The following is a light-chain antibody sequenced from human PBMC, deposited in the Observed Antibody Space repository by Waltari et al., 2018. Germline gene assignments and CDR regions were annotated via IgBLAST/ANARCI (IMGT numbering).Light chain of an antibody. CDR3: QETNPFPIT. CDR1: QDISNQ. J-gene: IGKJ5*01. CDR2: DAS. V-gene: IGKV1D-12*01. Sequence: DLQMTQSPSSVSASVGDTVTITCRASQDISNQLTWYQQKPGKAPKFLIYDASTLESGVPSRVSGSGSGTDFTLTVRSLQPEDFATYYCQETNPFPITFGQGTRLEIK.